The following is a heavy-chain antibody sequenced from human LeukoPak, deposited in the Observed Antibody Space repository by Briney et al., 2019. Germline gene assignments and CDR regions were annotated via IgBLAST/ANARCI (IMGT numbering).Heavy chain of an antibody. D-gene: IGHD2-15*01. CDR3: ARGDVVVAAFDAFDI. CDR2: INHSGST. Sequence: SETLSLTCAVYGGSFSGYYWSWIRQPPGKGLEWIGEINHSGSTNYNPSLKSRVTISVDTSKNQFSLKLSSVTAADTAVYYCARGDVVVAAFDAFDIWGQGTMVTVSS. CDR1: GGSFSGYY. V-gene: IGHV4-34*01. J-gene: IGHJ3*02.